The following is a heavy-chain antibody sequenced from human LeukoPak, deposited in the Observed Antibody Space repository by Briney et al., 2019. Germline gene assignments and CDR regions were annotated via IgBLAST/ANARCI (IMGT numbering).Heavy chain of an antibody. Sequence: PGGSLRLSCAASGFTFSSYAMSWVRQAPGKGLEWVSAISGSGGSTYYADSVKGRFTISRDNSKNSLYLQMNSLRAEDTAVYYCARDRSGYSWFDPWGQGTLVTVSS. V-gene: IGHV3-23*01. J-gene: IGHJ5*02. CDR3: ARDRSGYSWFDP. D-gene: IGHD3-3*01. CDR2: ISGSGGST. CDR1: GFTFSSYA.